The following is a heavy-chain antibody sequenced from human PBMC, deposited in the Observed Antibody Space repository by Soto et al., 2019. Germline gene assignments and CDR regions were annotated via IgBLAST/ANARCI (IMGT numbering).Heavy chain of an antibody. V-gene: IGHV3-23*01. CDR2: ISGSGDST. D-gene: IGHD1-26*01. J-gene: IGHJ4*02. CDR3: AKRGSGSQFDY. CDR1: GFTFSSYA. Sequence: EVQLLESGGGLVQPGGSLRLSCAASGFTFSSYAMSWVRQAPGKGLEWVSVISGSGDSTYYADSVKGRFTISRDNSKNTLYLQMGSVRADDTAVYYCAKRGSGSQFDYWGQGTLVTVSS.